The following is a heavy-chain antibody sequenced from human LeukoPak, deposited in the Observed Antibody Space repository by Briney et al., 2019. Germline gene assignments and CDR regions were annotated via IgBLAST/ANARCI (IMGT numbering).Heavy chain of an antibody. CDR2: IYYSGST. CDR1: GGSISSGGYY. J-gene: IGHJ4*02. CDR3: ARHGGYFDY. V-gene: IGHV4-39*01. D-gene: IGHD3-3*01. Sequence: QSSQTLSLTCTVSGGSISSGGYYWGWIRQPPGKGLEWIGSIYYSGSTYYNPSLKSRVTISVDTSKNQFSLKLSSVTAADTAVYYCARHGGYFDYWGQGTLVTVSS.